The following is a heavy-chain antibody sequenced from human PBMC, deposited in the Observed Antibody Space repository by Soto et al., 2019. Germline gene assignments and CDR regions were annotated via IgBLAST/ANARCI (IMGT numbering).Heavy chain of an antibody. CDR3: ARARLFAVGGSGNSGYYYYGMDV. V-gene: IGHV4-30-2*01. Sequence: QLQLQESGSGLVKPSQTLSLTCAVSGGSISSGGYSWSWIRQPPGKGLEWIGYIYHRGSTYYNPSLNSRVNISVDRSKNQLYLKLSSVTAADTAVYYCARARLFAVGGSGNSGYYYYGMDVWGQGTTVTVSS. J-gene: IGHJ6*02. CDR1: GGSISSGGYS. D-gene: IGHD3-10*01. CDR2: IYHRGST.